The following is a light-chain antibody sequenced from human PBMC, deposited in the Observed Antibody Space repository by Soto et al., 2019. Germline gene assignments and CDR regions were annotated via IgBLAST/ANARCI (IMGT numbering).Light chain of an antibody. CDR3: QQYNSYPA. CDR1: QSISSW. Sequence: DLQMTQSPSTLSASVGDRVTITCRASQSISSWLSCYQQKPGKAPNLLIYKASSLESVVPSRFCGSVSGTEFTLTIRSLQPDDFATYYCQQYNSYPAIGQGTRLEIK. CDR2: KAS. V-gene: IGKV1-5*03. J-gene: IGKJ5*01.